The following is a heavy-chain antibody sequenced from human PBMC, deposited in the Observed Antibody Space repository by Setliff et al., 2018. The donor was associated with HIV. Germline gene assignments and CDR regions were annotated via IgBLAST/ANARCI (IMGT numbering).Heavy chain of an antibody. D-gene: IGHD1-26*01. V-gene: IGHV1-18*04. Sequence: SVKVSCKASGYTFTSYYMHWVRQAPGQGLEWMGWISAYNGNTNYAPRLLGRVTMTTDTSTSTAYMEVRSLTSDDTAVYYCARARLQGIVTAVGPRDNCLDPWGQGTRVTVSS. J-gene: IGHJ5*02. CDR1: GYTFTSYY. CDR3: ARARLQGIVTAVGPRDNCLDP. CDR2: ISAYNGNT.